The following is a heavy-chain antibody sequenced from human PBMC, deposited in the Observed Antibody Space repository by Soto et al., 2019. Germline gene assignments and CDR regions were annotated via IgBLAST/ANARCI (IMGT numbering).Heavy chain of an antibody. CDR2: IYNTGNT. J-gene: IGHJ2*01. Sequence: QVQLQESGPGLVKPSQTLSLTCTVSGGSISSGGYSWSWIRQHPGTGLEWIGYIYNTGNTYYNPSLKSRVTISXXMXKXXFSLKLSSVTAADTAVYYCARDAPSYCGGDCYFDLWGRGTLVTVSS. CDR1: GGSISSGGYS. CDR3: ARDAPSYCGGDCYFDL. V-gene: IGHV4-31*03. D-gene: IGHD2-21*01.